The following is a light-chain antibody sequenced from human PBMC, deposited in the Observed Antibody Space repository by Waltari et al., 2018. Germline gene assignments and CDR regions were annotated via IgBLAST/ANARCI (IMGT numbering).Light chain of an antibody. CDR1: QDISTW. CDR2: ASS. CDR3: QQTNTFPRA. Sequence: DIQMTQSPSSVSASVGDRVTIACRASQDISTWLAWYQQKPGKAPNLLIYASSPVQSGVPARFSGSGSGTAFTLTITTLQPEDFAVYYCQQTNTFPRAFGGGTKIEVK. V-gene: IGKV1-12*01. J-gene: IGKJ4*01.